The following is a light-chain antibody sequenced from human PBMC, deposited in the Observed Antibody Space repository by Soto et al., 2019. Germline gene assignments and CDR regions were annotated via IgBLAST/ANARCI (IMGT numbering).Light chain of an antibody. J-gene: IGKJ1*01. CDR2: ATS. V-gene: IGKV3-20*01. Sequence: DIVLTQSPGTLSLSPGERATLSCRASQSVSRTYLAWYQQKPVQSPRLXIYATSSRATGIPDRFSGSGSGTDFTLTISRLEPEDFAVYYCQQRQRWPRTFGQGTKV. CDR1: QSVSRTY. CDR3: QQRQRWPRT.